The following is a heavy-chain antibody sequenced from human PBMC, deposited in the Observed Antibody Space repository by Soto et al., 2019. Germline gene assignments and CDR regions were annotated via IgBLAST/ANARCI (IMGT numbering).Heavy chain of an antibody. D-gene: IGHD5-12*01. CDR3: ARVGGYGGYEFNY. J-gene: IGHJ4*02. V-gene: IGHV1-69*13. CDR1: GGTFSSYA. Sequence: ASVKVSCKASGGTFSSYAISWVRQAPGQGLEWMGGIIPIFGTANYAQKFQGRVTITADESTGTAYMELSSLRSEDTAVYYCARVGGYGGYEFNYWGQGTLVTVSS. CDR2: IIPIFGTA.